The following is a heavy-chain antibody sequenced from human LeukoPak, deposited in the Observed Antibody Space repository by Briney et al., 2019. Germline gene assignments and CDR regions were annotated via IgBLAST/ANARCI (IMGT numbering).Heavy chain of an antibody. V-gene: IGHV3-33*06. J-gene: IGHJ4*02. D-gene: IGHD3-10*01. CDR3: AKETSLPRGVFDY. Sequence: GGSLRLSCAASGFTFSSYGMHWVRQAPGKGLEWVAVIWYDGSNKYYADSVKGRFTISRDNSKNTLYLQMNSLRAEDTAVYYCAKETSLPRGVFDYWGQGTLVTVSS. CDR1: GFTFSSYG. CDR2: IWYDGSNK.